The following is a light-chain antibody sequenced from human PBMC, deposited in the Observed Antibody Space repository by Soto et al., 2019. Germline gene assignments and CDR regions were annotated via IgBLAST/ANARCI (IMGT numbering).Light chain of an antibody. CDR3: QQYGSSVFT. J-gene: IGKJ3*01. V-gene: IGKV3-20*01. CDR2: GAS. CDR1: QSVSSSY. Sequence: EIVLTQSPGTLSLSPGERATLSCRASQSVSSSYLDWYQQKPGQAPRRLIYGASSRATGIPDRFSGSGSGTNFTITISKLDPEDFAVYYCQQYGSSVFTFGPATNVDIK.